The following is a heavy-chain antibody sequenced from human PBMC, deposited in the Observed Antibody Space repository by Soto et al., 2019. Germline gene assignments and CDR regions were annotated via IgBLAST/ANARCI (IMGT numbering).Heavy chain of an antibody. CDR2: ISSSSSTI. CDR3: ARDLRYYYDSSGYSEYFFDY. Sequence: EVQLVESGGGLVQPGGSLRLSCAASGFTFSRYSMNWVRHAPGKGLEWVSYISSSSSTIYYADSVKGRFTISRDNAKNSLYLQMNSVRDEDTAVYYCARDLRYYYDSSGYSEYFFDYWGQGTLVTVSS. CDR1: GFTFSRYS. D-gene: IGHD3-22*01. V-gene: IGHV3-48*02. J-gene: IGHJ4*02.